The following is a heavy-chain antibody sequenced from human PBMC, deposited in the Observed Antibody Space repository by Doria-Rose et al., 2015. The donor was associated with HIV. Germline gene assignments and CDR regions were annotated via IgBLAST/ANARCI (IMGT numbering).Heavy chain of an antibody. D-gene: IGHD6-13*01. CDR2: IFSDDER. CDR1: GVSLSSPGMG. CDR3: ARIKSSRWYHKYYFDF. V-gene: IGHV2-26*01. Sequence: ESGPVLVKPTETLTLTCTVSGVSLSSPGMGVSWIRQPPGKALEWLANIFSDDERSYKTSLKSRITISRGTSKSKVVLTMTDTDPVDTATYYCARIKSSRWYHKYYFDFWGQGTLVIVSA. J-gene: IGHJ4*02.